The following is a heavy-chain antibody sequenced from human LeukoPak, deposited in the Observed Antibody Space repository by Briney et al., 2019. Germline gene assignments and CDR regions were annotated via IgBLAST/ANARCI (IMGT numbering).Heavy chain of an antibody. J-gene: IGHJ4*02. CDR3: ARARIAVAADPFDY. V-gene: IGHV3-21*01. CDR1: GFTFSSYS. D-gene: IGHD6-13*01. CDR2: ISSSSSYI. Sequence: GGSLRLSCAASGFTFSSYSMNWVRQAPGKGLEWVSSISSSSSYIYYADSVKGRFTISRDNAKNSLYLQMNSLRAEDTAVYYCARARIAVAADPFDYWGQGTLVTVSS.